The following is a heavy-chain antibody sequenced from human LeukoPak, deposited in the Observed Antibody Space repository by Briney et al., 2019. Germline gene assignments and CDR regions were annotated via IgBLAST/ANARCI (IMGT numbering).Heavy chain of an antibody. J-gene: IGHJ5*02. Sequence: ASVNVSCKASGGTFTKWTLNWVRQAPGQGPEWMGRIIPVLGSVNYAQKFQGRVTMTADKGTAYMKLSDLRSEDMAVYYCASATSWNWFDPWGQGTLVIVSA. D-gene: IGHD1-1*01. CDR2: IIPVLGSV. V-gene: IGHV1-69*08. CDR1: GGTFTKWT. CDR3: ASATSWNWFDP.